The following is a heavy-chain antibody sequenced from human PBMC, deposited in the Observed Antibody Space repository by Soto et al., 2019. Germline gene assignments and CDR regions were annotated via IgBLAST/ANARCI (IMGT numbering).Heavy chain of an antibody. CDR1: GFTFSGYS. J-gene: IGHJ3*02. Sequence: GGSLRLSCAASGFTFSGYSMSWVRQAAGKGLEWVSAISGSGGSTYYAASVKGRFTMSRDNSKNTLYLQMNSLRAEDTAVYYCAKDLSSSDSDAFDIGGQGTMVTVSS. CDR3: AKDLSSSDSDAFDI. CDR2: ISGSGGST. V-gene: IGHV3-23*01. D-gene: IGHD6-25*01.